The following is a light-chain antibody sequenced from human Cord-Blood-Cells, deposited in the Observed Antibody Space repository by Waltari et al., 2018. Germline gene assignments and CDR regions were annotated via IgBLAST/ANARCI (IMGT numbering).Light chain of an antibody. Sequence: QSALTQPASVSGSPGQSITISCTGTSSDVGGYNYVSWYQQHPGKAPKLMIYEVSNRPSGVSKRFSGCKSGTTASLTISGLQDEDEADYYCSSYTSSSALVVFGTGTKVTVL. V-gene: IGLV2-14*01. CDR2: EVS. CDR3: SSYTSSSALVV. J-gene: IGLJ1*01. CDR1: SSDVGGYNY.